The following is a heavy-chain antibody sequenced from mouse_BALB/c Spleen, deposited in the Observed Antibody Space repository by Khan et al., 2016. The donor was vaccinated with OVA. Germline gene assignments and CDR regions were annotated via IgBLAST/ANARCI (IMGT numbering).Heavy chain of an antibody. J-gene: IGHJ4*01. CDR3: ARAYYRYDGYYAMDY. CDR1: GFSLSRYN. V-gene: IGHV2-6-4*01. D-gene: IGHD2-14*01. CDR2: IWGGGGT. Sequence: QVQLKESGPGLVAPSQTLSNTCTVSGFSLSRYNIHWVRQPPGGGLEWLGMIWGGGGTDYTSTLKSRLSISKDNSKSQVFLKMNSLQTDDTAIYYCARAYYRYDGYYAMDYWGQGTSVTVSS.